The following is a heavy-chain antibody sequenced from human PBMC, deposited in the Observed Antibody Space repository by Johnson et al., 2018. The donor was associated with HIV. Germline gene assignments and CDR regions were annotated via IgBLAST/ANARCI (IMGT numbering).Heavy chain of an antibody. CDR1: GFTFSSYG. Sequence: QVQLVESGGGVVQPGRSLRLSCAASGFTFSSYGMHWVRQAPGKGLEWVAVISYDESNKYYADSVKGRFTISRDNSKNTLYLQMNSLRAEDTAVYYCAKDLSDSSGYHDAFDIWGQGTMVTVSS. CDR2: ISYDESNK. J-gene: IGHJ3*02. D-gene: IGHD3-22*01. CDR3: AKDLSDSSGYHDAFDI. V-gene: IGHV3-30*18.